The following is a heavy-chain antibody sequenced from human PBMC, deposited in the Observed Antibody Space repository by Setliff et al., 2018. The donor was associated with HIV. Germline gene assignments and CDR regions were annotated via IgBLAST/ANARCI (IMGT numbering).Heavy chain of an antibody. CDR2: INHSGST. Sequence: PSETLSLTCAVYGGSFSGSYWSWIRQPPGKGLEWIGEINHSGSTNYNPSLKSRVTISVDTSKNQFSLKLSSVTAADTAVYYCARERSALLWKNWFDPWGQGTLVTVSS. CDR3: ARERSALLWKNWFDP. V-gene: IGHV4-34*01. D-gene: IGHD3-10*01. CDR1: GGSFSGSY. J-gene: IGHJ5*02.